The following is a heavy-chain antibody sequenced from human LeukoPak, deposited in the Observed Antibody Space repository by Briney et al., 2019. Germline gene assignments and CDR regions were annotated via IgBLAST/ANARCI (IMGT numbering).Heavy chain of an antibody. Sequence: PGGSLRLSCAASGFTFSSYAMSWVRQAPGKGLEWVANIKQDGSETYYVDSVKGRFTISRDNAKNSLYLQMNSLRAEDTAVYYCARDRDSYDAFDIWGQGTMVTVSS. V-gene: IGHV3-7*01. D-gene: IGHD3-22*01. CDR2: IKQDGSET. CDR3: ARDRDSYDAFDI. J-gene: IGHJ3*02. CDR1: GFTFSSYA.